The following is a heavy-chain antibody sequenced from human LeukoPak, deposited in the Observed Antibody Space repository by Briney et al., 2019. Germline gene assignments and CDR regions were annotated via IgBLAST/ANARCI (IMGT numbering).Heavy chain of an antibody. CDR2: IYESATT. J-gene: IGHJ1*01. CDR1: GGSISSGGYY. V-gene: IGHV4-30-2*06. CDR3: ARAGRTNCGGDCYPIFQL. Sequence: PSETLSLTCTVSGGSISSGGYYWSWIRQSPGKGLEWIGYIYESATTYYNPSLKSRVTISIDGSKNQLSLRLTSVTAADTAVYYCARAGRTNCGGDCYPIFQLWGQGALVTVSS. D-gene: IGHD2-21*01.